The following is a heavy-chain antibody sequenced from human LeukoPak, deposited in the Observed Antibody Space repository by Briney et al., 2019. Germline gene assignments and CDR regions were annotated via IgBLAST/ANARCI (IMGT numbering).Heavy chain of an antibody. CDR1: GFTSSRFG. D-gene: IGHD2-15*01. J-gene: IGHJ4*02. CDR3: AQKGGTDH. Sequence: GGSLRLSCVASGFTSSRFGMNWVRQAPGKGLEWISHISSTSGDVYYADSAKGRFTISRDNAKNSLYLQMSSLRNEDTAIYYCAQKGGTDHWGQGTLVTVSS. V-gene: IGHV3-48*02. CDR2: ISSTSGDV.